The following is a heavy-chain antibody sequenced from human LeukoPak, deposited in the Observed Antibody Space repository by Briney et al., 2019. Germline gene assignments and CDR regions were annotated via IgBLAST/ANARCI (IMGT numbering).Heavy chain of an antibody. CDR1: GGSFSGYY. CDR3: ARVKDPGGYYYYYYMDV. CDR2: INHSGGT. D-gene: IGHD3-16*01. J-gene: IGHJ6*03. V-gene: IGHV4-34*01. Sequence: SETLSLTCAVYGGSFSGYYWSWIRQPPGKGLEWIGEINHSGGTKYNPSLKSRVTISVNTSKNQFSLKLSSVTAADTAMYYCARVKDPGGYYYYYYMDVWGKGTTVTVSS.